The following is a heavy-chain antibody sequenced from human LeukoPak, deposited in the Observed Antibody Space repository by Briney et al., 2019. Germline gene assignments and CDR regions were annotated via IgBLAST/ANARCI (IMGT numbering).Heavy chain of an antibody. CDR1: GFTFSSYA. CDR2: ISYDGSNK. Sequence: GGSLRLSCAASGFTFSSYAMHWVRQAPGKGLEWVAVISYDGSNKYYADSVKSRFTISRDNSKNTLYLQMNSLRAEDTAVYYCARVGGTYAFDIWGQGTMVTVSS. CDR3: ARVGGTYAFDI. J-gene: IGHJ3*02. V-gene: IGHV3-30-3*01. D-gene: IGHD1-26*01.